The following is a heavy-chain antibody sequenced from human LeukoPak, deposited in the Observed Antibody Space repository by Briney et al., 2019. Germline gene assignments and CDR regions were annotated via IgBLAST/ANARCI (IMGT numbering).Heavy chain of an antibody. D-gene: IGHD4-17*01. J-gene: IGHJ4*02. V-gene: IGHV3-74*01. CDR3: ARGGPYGSLDY. CDR1: GFTFINYW. Sequence: WGSLRLSCAASGFTFINYWMHWVRQAPGKGLVWVSRINSGASTKTYADSVKGRFTISKDKAKNTLYLQMNSPRVEDTAIYYCARGGPYGSLDYWGQGTLVTVSS. CDR2: INSGASTK.